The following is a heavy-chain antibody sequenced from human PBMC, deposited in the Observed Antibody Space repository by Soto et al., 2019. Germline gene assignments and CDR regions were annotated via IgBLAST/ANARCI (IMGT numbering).Heavy chain of an antibody. CDR2: IYYSGST. V-gene: IGHV4-30-4*01. J-gene: IGHJ5*02. CDR3: ARERPDGARLDP. D-gene: IGHD6-6*01. Sequence: PSETLSLTCTVSGGSISSGDYYWSWIRQPPGKGLEWIGYIYYSGSTHYKPSLKSRVTISVDTSKNQFSLKLSSVTAADTAVYYCARERPDGARLDPWGQGTLVTVSS. CDR1: GGSISSGDYY.